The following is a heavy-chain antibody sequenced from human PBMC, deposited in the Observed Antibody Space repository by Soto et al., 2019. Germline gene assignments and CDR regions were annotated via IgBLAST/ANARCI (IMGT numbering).Heavy chain of an antibody. CDR1: GYSFTNYW. D-gene: IGHD2-2*02. CDR3: ARQYCRSTSCYIGWFDP. V-gene: IGHV5-10-1*01. J-gene: IGHJ5*02. Sequence: GESLKISCKGSGYSFTNYWISWVRQMPGKGLEWMGRIDPSDSYTKHSPSFQGHVTISADKSISTAYLQWSSLKASDTAMYYCARQYCRSTSCYIGWFDPWGQGTLVTVSS. CDR2: IDPSDSYT.